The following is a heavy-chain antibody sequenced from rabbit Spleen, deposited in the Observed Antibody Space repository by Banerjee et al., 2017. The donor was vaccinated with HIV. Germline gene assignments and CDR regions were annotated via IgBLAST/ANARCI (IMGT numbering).Heavy chain of an antibody. CDR3: ARDGAGGSYFAL. CDR2: IDPVFGIT. CDR1: GFTLSSYY. D-gene: IGHD8-1*01. V-gene: IGHV1S7*01. J-gene: IGHJ3*01. Sequence: QVKESGGGLVQPGGSLKLSCKASGFTLSSYYMNWVRQAPGKGLEWIGYIDPVFGITYYASWVNGRFSISRENAQNTVFLQMTSLTAADTATYFCARDGAGGSYFALWGQGTLVTVS.